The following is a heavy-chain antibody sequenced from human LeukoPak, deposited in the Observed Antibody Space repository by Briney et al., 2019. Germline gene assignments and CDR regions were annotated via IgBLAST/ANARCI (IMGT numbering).Heavy chain of an antibody. CDR1: GYTFTGYY. D-gene: IGHD3-3*01. CDR3: ASQSRIITIFGVVMTAHASDI. J-gene: IGHJ3*02. V-gene: IGHV1-2*02. Sequence: ASVKVSCKASGYTFTGYYMHWVRQAPGQGLEWMGWINPNSGGTNYAQKFQGRVTMTRDTSISTAYMELSRLRSDDTAVYYCASQSRIITIFGVVMTAHASDIWGQGTMVTVSS. CDR2: INPNSGGT.